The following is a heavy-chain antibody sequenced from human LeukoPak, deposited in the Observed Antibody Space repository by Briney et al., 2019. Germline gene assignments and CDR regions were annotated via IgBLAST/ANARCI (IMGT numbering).Heavy chain of an antibody. CDR3: AKDLSYYYDSSGYYSFDY. Sequence: GGSLRLSCAASGSTFSTYAMSWVRQAPGKGLEWVSTISGSGANTYYADSVRGRFTISRDNSKNTLYLQMNSLRAEDTAVYYCAKDLSYYYDSSGYYSFDYWGQGTLVTVSS. CDR1: GSTFSTYA. D-gene: IGHD3-22*01. J-gene: IGHJ4*02. CDR2: ISGSGANT. V-gene: IGHV3-23*01.